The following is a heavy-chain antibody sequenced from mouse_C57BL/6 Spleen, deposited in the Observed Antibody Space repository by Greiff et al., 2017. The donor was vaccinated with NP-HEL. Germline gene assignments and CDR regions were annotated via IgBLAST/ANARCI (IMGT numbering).Heavy chain of an antibody. J-gene: IGHJ2*01. CDR2: INPYNGGT. CDR1: GYTFTDYY. Sequence: EVKLQQSGPVLVKPGASVKMSCKASGYTFTDYYMNWVKQSHGKSLEWIGVINPYNGGTSYNQKFKGKATLTVDKSSSTAYMELNSLTSEDSAVYYCARGGGVYYGNFLDYWGQGTTLTVSS. D-gene: IGHD2-1*01. CDR3: ARGGGVYYGNFLDY. V-gene: IGHV1-19*01.